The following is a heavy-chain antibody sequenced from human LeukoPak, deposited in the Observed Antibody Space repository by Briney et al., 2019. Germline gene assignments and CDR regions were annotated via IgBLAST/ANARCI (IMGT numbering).Heavy chain of an antibody. Sequence: GGSLRLSCAASGFTFSSYCMNWVRQAPGKGLEGVANIKDDGSKKYYVDSVKGRFTISRDNTKNSLYLQMNSLGAEDTAVYYWASGVGGLADWGQGTLVTVSS. CDR3: ASGVGGLAD. D-gene: IGHD2-8*01. J-gene: IGHJ4*02. CDR1: GFTFSSYC. CDR2: IKDDGSKK. V-gene: IGHV3-7*01.